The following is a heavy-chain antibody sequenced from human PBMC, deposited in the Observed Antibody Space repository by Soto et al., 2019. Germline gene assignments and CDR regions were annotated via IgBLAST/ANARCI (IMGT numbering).Heavy chain of an antibody. V-gene: IGHV1-8*01. Sequence: QVQLVQSGAEVKKPGASVKVSCKASGYTFSTYDIDWVRLATGQGLEWMGSMNPNSGNTEYAQKFQGRVTMTRDTSKSTAYMELSSLRSEDTAIYYCARTMGGRAAAGNDYWGQGTLVTVSS. J-gene: IGHJ4*02. CDR2: MNPNSGNT. D-gene: IGHD6-13*01. CDR3: ARTMGGRAAAGNDY. CDR1: GYTFSTYD.